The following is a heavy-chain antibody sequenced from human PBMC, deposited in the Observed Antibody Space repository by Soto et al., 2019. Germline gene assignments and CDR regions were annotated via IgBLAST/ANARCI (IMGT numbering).Heavy chain of an antibody. CDR3: ARGGFYDSSGYSSPFDY. V-gene: IGHV3-30-3*01. Sequence: PGGSLRLSCAASGFTFISYAMHWVRQAPGKGLEWVAVISYDGSNKYYADSVKGRFTISRDNSKNTLYLQMNSLRAEDTAVYYCARGGFYDSSGYSSPFDYWGQGT. J-gene: IGHJ4*02. CDR2: ISYDGSNK. CDR1: GFTFISYA. D-gene: IGHD3-22*01.